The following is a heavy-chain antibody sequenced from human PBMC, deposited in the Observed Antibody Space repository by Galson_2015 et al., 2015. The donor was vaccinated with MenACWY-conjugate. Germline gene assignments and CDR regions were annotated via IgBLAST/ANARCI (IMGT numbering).Heavy chain of an antibody. V-gene: IGHV3-49*03. Sequence: SLRLCCAASGFTLDDSLVGWFGQGPGMGLEWVGYIRSKNYGAHTQYAASVEGRFTISSDDSRSIAYLQMNRLQTEATGVYYCSRADHRYCSRTNCPFDHWGQGTLVTVYS. CDR2: IRSKNYGAHT. CDR1: GFTLDDSL. J-gene: IGHJ4*02. CDR3: SRADHRYCSRTNCPFDH. D-gene: IGHD2-2*01.